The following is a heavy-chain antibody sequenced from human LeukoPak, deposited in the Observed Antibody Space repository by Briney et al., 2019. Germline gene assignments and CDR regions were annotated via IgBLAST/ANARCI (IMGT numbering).Heavy chain of an antibody. J-gene: IGHJ5*02. CDR2: FYLGDSDT. D-gene: IGHD2-21*02. V-gene: IGHV5-51*01. CDR1: GYSFTTYC. CDR3: ARSTARHTRFAP. Sequence: GESLKTSCKGSGYSFTTYCIGWVRQMPGKGLELLGIFYLGDSDTRYSPSFRGQVTISADKSISTAYLHLSSLKASDTAMYYCARSTARHTRFAPWGQGTLVTVSS.